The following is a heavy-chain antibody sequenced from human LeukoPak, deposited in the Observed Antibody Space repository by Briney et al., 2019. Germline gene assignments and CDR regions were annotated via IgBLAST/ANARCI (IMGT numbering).Heavy chain of an antibody. J-gene: IGHJ3*02. CDR1: GFTFSSYW. CDR3: ARVAAGLKGRAFDI. D-gene: IGHD6-25*01. V-gene: IGHV3-7*01. CDR2: IKQDGSEK. Sequence: PGGSLRLSCAASGFTFSSYWMSWVRQAPGKGLEWVANIKQDGSEKYYVDSVKGRFTISRDNAKNSLYLQMNSLRAEDTAVYYCARVAAGLKGRAFDIWGQGTMVTVSS.